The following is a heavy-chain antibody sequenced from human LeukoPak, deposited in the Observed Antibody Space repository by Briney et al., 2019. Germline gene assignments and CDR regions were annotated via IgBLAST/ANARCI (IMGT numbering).Heavy chain of an antibody. V-gene: IGHV1-18*01. Sequence: ASVKVSCKASGYTFTSNGISWVRQAPGQGLEWMGWISAYNGNTNYEQKLQGRVTMTTDTSTSTAYMELRSLRSDDTAVYYCARKARMCSGGSCSHFYYYYYYMDVWGKGTTVTVSS. CDR2: ISAYNGNT. CDR1: GYTFTSNG. CDR3: ARKARMCSGGSCSHFYYYYYYMDV. J-gene: IGHJ6*03. D-gene: IGHD2-15*01.